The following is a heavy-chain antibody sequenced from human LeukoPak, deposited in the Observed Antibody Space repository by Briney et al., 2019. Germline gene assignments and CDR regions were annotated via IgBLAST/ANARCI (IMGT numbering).Heavy chain of an antibody. CDR2: ISPSGGST. J-gene: IGHJ4*02. CDR3: AKVWGSGWYWLIDY. D-gene: IGHD6-19*01. CDR1: GYTFTGYW. V-gene: IGHV1-46*01. Sequence: ASVKLSCKAFGYTFTGYWMHWVRQAPGQGPEWMGVISPSGGSTIYAQKFKGRVTLTRDMSTSTDYLELSSLRSEDTAVYYCAKVWGSGWYWLIDYWGQGTLVTVSS.